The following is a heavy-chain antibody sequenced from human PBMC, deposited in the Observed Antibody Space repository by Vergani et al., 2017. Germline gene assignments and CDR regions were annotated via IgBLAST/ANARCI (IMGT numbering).Heavy chain of an antibody. Sequence: QVQLQESGPGLVRPSQTLSLTCTVSGGSISSGGYYWSWIRQHPGKGMEWIGYIYYSGSTYYNPSLKSLVTISVDTSKNQFSLKLSSVTAADTAGYYCARTWIYYDSSGYYSGAAFDIWGQGTMVTVSS. V-gene: IGHV4-31*01. CDR3: ARTWIYYDSSGYYSGAAFDI. CDR2: IYYSGST. D-gene: IGHD3-22*01. J-gene: IGHJ3*02. CDR1: GGSISSGGYY.